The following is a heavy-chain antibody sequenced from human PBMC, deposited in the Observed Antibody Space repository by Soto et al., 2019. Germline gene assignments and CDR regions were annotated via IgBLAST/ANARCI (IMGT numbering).Heavy chain of an antibody. CDR2: IHHSGST. J-gene: IGHJ3*01. D-gene: IGHD7-27*01. Sequence: QVQLQESGPGLVKPSGTLSLTCAVSGGSLTSNDWWTWVRQPPGKGLEWVGQIHHSGSTFYNPSQRSRITVSINVSAYHFSLHLDSVTAADTALYYCAISTGGDACHFWGQGTMVTVSS. CDR1: GGSLTSNDW. CDR3: AISTGGDACHF. V-gene: IGHV4-4*02.